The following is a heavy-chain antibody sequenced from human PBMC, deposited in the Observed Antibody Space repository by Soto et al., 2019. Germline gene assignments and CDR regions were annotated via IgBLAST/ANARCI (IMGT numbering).Heavy chain of an antibody. V-gene: IGHV1-46*03. Sequence: CTFSGFSLSSYYLILLRPPPGQGLEWMGIINPSGGSTSYAQKFQGRVTMTRDTSTSTVYMELSSLGSEDTAVYYWARAQSSGYRGYGRQGFDYWGQGTLVTVSS. CDR1: GFSLSSYY. CDR3: ARAQSSGYRGYGRQGFDY. D-gene: IGHD5-12*01. CDR2: INPSGGST. J-gene: IGHJ4*02.